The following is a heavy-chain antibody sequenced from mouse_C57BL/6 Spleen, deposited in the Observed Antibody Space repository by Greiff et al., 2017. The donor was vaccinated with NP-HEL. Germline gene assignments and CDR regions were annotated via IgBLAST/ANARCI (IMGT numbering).Heavy chain of an antibody. CDR3: TTDYGSSYVYWYFDV. J-gene: IGHJ1*03. CDR1: GFNIKDYY. CDR2: IDPEDGDT. Sequence: VQLQQSGAELVRPGASVKLSCTASGFNIKDYYMHWVQQRPEQGLEWIGRIDPEDGDTEYAPKFQGKATMTADTSSNTAYLQLSRLTSEDTAVYYCTTDYGSSYVYWYFDVWGTGTTVTVSS. D-gene: IGHD1-1*01. V-gene: IGHV14-1*01.